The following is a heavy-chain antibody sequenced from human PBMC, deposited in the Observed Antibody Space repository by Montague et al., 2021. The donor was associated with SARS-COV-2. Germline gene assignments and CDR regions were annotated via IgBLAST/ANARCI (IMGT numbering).Heavy chain of an antibody. CDR3: ARDAEIALDA. CDR1: GFTFSSYA. D-gene: IGHD2-21*01. Sequence: SLRLSCAASGFTFSSYAMHWVRQAPGKGLEWVAVISYDGSNKYYADSVKGRFTISRDNSKNTLYLQVNSLRAEDTAVYYCARDAEIALDAWGQGTLVTVSS. CDR2: ISYDGSNK. V-gene: IGHV3-30-3*01. J-gene: IGHJ5*02.